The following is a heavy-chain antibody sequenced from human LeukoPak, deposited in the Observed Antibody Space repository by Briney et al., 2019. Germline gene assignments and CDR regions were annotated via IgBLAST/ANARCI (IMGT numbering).Heavy chain of an antibody. CDR3: ARDLAPPYSSGWYIYYYGMDV. CDR1: GYTFTGYY. CDR2: INPNSGGT. V-gene: IGHV1-2*02. D-gene: IGHD6-19*01. J-gene: IGHJ6*01. Sequence: ASVKVSCKASGYTFTGYYMHWVRQAPGQGLEWMGWINPNSGGTNYAQKFQGRVTMTRDTSISTAYMELSRLRSDDTAVYYCARDLAPPYSSGWYIYYYGMDVWGQGTTVTVSS.